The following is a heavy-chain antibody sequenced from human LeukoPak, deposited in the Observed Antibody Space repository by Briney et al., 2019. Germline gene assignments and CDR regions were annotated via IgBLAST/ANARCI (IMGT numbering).Heavy chain of an antibody. V-gene: IGHV4-59*08. CDR3: ARGPIYGSGSHWGPPPHY. CDR2: IYYSGST. D-gene: IGHD3-10*01. Sequence: SETLSLTCTVSGGSISSYYWSWIRQPPGKGLEWIGYIYYSGSTIYNPSLKSRVTISVDTSKNQFSLKLSSVTAADTAVYYCARGPIYGSGSHWGPPPHYWGQGTLVTVSS. CDR1: GGSISSYY. J-gene: IGHJ4*02.